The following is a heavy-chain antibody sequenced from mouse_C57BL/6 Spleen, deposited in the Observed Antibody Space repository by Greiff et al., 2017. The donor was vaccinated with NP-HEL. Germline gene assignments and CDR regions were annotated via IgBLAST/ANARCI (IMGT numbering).Heavy chain of an antibody. CDR3: ARSYDGIYAMDY. CDR1: GFSLTSYG. CDR2: IWGVGST. D-gene: IGHD2-3*01. Sequence: VKLMESGPGLVAPSQSLSITCTVSGFSLTSYGVDWVRQSPGKGLEWLGVIWGVGSTNYNSALKSRLSISKDNSKSQVFLKMNSLQTDDTAMYYCARSYDGIYAMDYWGQGTSVTVSS. J-gene: IGHJ4*01. V-gene: IGHV2-6*01.